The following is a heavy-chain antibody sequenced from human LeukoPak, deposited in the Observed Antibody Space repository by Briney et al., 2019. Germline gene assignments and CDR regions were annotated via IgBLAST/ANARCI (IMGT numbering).Heavy chain of an antibody. CDR2: IYTSGST. D-gene: IGHD4-23*01. Sequence: SETLSLTCTVSGGSISGYYWSWIRQPPGKGLEWIGYIYTSGSTNYNPSLKSRVTISVDTSKNQFSLKLSSVTAADTAVYYCAREPDYGGNSGLDYWGQGTLVTVSS. CDR3: AREPDYGGNSGLDY. V-gene: IGHV4-4*09. CDR1: GGSISGYY. J-gene: IGHJ4*02.